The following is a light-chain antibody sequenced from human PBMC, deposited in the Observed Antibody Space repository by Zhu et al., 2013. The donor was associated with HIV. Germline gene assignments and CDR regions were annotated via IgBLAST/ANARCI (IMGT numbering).Light chain of an antibody. CDR3: QQYKNWPPWT. Sequence: EIVLTQSPGTLSLSPGERATLSCRASQSVSSKYLAWYQQKPGQTPRLLIYGASSRASGIPDRFIGSGSGTDFTLTISSLQSEDSAVYYCQQYKNWPPWTFGQGTKVEMK. J-gene: IGKJ1*01. CDR2: GAS. V-gene: IGKV3-20*01. CDR1: QSVSSKY.